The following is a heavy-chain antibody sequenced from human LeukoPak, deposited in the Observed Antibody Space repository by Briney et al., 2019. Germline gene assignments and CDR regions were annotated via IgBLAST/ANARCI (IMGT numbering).Heavy chain of an antibody. CDR3: AKDRGAAAGGFDY. CDR2: ISGGST. Sequence: GGSLRLSCAASGITFSSDAMSWVRQAPGKGLEWVSAISGGSTYYAGSVKGRFTISRDNSKNTLYLQMNSLRAEDTAVYYCAKDRGAAAGGFDYWGQGTLVTVSS. J-gene: IGHJ4*02. CDR1: GITFSSDA. D-gene: IGHD6-13*01. V-gene: IGHV3-23*01.